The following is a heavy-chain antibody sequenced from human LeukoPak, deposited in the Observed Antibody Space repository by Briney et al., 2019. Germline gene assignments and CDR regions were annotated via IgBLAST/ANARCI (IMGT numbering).Heavy chain of an antibody. CDR2: FIPIFGTA. J-gene: IGHJ4*02. V-gene: IGHV1-69*06. CDR3: AREGWFGELFPPTLDY. CDR1: GGTFSSYA. Sequence: SVKVSCKASGGTFSSYAISWVRQAPGQGLEWMGGFIPIFGTANYAQKFQGRVTITADKSTSTAYMELSSLRSEDTAVYYCAREGWFGELFPPTLDYWGQGTLVTVSS. D-gene: IGHD3-10*01.